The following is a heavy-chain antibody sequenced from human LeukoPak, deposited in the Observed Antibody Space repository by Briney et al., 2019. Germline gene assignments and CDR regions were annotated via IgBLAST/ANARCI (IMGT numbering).Heavy chain of an antibody. J-gene: IGHJ3*02. Sequence: GESLKISCKGSGYSFTNYWIAWVRQMPGKGLEWMGIIYPGDSDTRYSPSFQGQVTISADKSIRTAYLQWSSLKASDTAMYYCARYYDYVWGTRNAFDIWGQGTMVTVSS. V-gene: IGHV5-51*01. CDR3: ARYYDYVWGTRNAFDI. CDR1: GYSFTNYW. CDR2: IYPGDSDT. D-gene: IGHD3-16*01.